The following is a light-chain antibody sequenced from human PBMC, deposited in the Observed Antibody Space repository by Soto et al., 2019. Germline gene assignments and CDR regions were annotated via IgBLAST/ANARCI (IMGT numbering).Light chain of an antibody. J-gene: IGKJ2*01. CDR3: QQFDNLPYT. Sequence: DTQMTQSPSSLSASIGDRVTIFCQASQVSSNYLNWYQQKPGKAPKLLIYDASNLEAGVPSRFSGSGSGTDFTFTISSLQPEDIATYYCQQFDNLPYTFGQGTKLEIK. CDR1: QVSSNY. CDR2: DAS. V-gene: IGKV1-33*01.